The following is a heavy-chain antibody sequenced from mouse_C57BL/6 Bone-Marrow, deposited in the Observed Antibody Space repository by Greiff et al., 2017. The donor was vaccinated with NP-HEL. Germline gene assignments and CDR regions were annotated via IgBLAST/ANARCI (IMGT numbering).Heavy chain of an antibody. CDR2: IWSGGST. CDR3: APITTVVGYAMDY. CDR1: GFSLTSYG. D-gene: IGHD1-1*01. Sequence: QVQLKESGPGLVQPSQSLSITCTVSGFSLTSYGVHWVRQSPGKGLEWLGVIWSGGSTDYNAAFISRLSISKDNSKSQVFFKMNSLQADDTAIYYCAPITTVVGYAMDYWGQGTSVTVSS. J-gene: IGHJ4*01. V-gene: IGHV2-2*01.